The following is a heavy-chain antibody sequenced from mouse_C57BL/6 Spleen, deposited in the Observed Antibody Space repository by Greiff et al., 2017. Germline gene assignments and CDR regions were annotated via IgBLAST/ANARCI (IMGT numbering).Heavy chain of an antibody. V-gene: IGHV5-9-1*02. CDR1: GFTFSSYA. CDR2: ISSGGDYN. Sequence: DVKLVESGAGLVKPGGSLKLSCAASGFTFSSYAMSWVRQTPEKRLEWVEYISSGGDYNYYADTVKGRFTISRDNTRNTPYLQMSSLKSEDTAMYYCTGDQGYYGSSYGYAMDDWGQGTSVTVSS. J-gene: IGHJ4*01. D-gene: IGHD1-1*01. CDR3: TGDQGYYGSSYGYAMDD.